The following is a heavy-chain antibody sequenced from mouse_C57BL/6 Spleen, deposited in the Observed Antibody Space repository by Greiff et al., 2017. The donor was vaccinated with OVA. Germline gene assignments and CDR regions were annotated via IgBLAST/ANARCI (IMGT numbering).Heavy chain of an antibody. D-gene: IGHD3-1*01. CDR3: ARSGQSRLTRGFDY. J-gene: IGHJ2*01. CDR2: ILPGRGST. Sequence: QVQLKQSGAELMKPGASVKLSCKATGYTFTGYWIEWVKQRPGHGLEWIGEILPGRGSTNYNEKFKGKATFTADTSSNTAYMQLSSRTTEDSAIDSGARSGQSRLTRGFDYWGQGTTLTVSA. CDR1: GYTFTGYW. V-gene: IGHV1-9*01.